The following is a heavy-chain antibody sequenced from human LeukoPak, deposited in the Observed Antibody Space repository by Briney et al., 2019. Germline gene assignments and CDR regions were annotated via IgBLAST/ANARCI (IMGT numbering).Heavy chain of an antibody. J-gene: IGHJ4*02. D-gene: IGHD3-9*01. CDR1: GGSFSGYY. Sequence: PSETLSLTCAVYGGSFSGYYWSWIRQPPGKGLEWIGEINHSGSTNYNPSLKSRVTISVDTSKNQSSLKLSSVTAADTAVYYCARRTTGYYRDFDYWGQGTLVTVSS. CDR2: INHSGST. CDR3: ARRTTGYYRDFDY. V-gene: IGHV4-34*01.